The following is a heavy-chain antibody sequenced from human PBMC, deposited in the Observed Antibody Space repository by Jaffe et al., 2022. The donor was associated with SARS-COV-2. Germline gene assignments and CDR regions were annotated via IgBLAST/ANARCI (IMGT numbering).Heavy chain of an antibody. V-gene: IGHV3-33*01. CDR1: GFTVTNSA. D-gene: IGHD3-22*01. CDR2: VWSDGITQ. CDR3: TRGPPGRVYDSNSEYIQQ. J-gene: IGHJ1*01. Sequence: QEQLVESGGGVVEPGRSLRLSCVASGFTVTNSAMHWVRQAPGKGLEWLAIVWSDGITQFYGDSVKGRFTISRDTSKNTVYLQMNSLRSEDTATYYCTRGPPGRVYDSNSEYIQQWGQGTLVIVSS.